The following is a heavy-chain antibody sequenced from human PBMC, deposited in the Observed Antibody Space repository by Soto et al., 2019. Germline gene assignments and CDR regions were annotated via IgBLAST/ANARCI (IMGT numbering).Heavy chain of an antibody. CDR2: IRSKAYGGTT. CDR3: SSSGWYRCYYFYGMDV. V-gene: IGHV3-49*03. D-gene: IGHD6-19*01. Sequence: GGSLRLSCTASGFTFGGYAMRWFRQAPGKGLEWVGFIRSKAYGGTTEYAASVKGRFTISRDDSKSIAYLQKINLKTEDTAVYYCSSSGWYRCYYFYGMDVWGQGTTVTVSS. J-gene: IGHJ6*02. CDR1: GFTFGGYA.